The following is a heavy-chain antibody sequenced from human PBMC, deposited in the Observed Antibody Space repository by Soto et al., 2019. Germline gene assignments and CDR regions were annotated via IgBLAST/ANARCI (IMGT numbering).Heavy chain of an antibody. D-gene: IGHD5-12*01. CDR1: GGSFSGDC. V-gene: IGHV4-34*01. Sequence: PSETLSLGCAVSGGSFSGDCWGWLRPPPGKGLEWIGEINHSGGTSYNPSLNSRVTISVDTSKSQFSLKLTSVTAADRAVYYCARPEVATDAFDIWGQGTMVT. CDR2: INHSGGT. J-gene: IGHJ3*02. CDR3: ARPEVATDAFDI.